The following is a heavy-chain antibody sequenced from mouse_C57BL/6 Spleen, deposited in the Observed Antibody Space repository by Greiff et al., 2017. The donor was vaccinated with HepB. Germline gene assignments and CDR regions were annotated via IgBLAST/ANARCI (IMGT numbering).Heavy chain of an antibody. V-gene: IGHV1-61*01. CDR1: GYTFTSYW. CDR3: ARDRGHWYFDV. Sequence: QVQLQQPGAELVRPGSSVKLSCKASGYTFTSYWMDWVKQRPGQGLEWIGNIYPSDSETHYNQKFKDKATLTVDKSSSTAYMQLSSLTSEDSAVYYCARDRGHWYFDVWGTGTTVTVSS. J-gene: IGHJ1*03. CDR2: IYPSDSET. D-gene: IGHD3-1*01.